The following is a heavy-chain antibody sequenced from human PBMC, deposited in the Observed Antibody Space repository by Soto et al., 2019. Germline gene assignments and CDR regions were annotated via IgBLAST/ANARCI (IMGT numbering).Heavy chain of an antibody. V-gene: IGHV3-53*01. Sequence: PGWSLRLSCAASGFTVSSNYMSWVRQAPGKGLEWVSVIYSGGSTYYADSVKGRFTISRDNSKNTLYLQMNSLRAEDTAVYYCARASSPFAGHDYWGQGTLVTVS. D-gene: IGHD6-13*01. CDR2: IYSGGST. CDR1: GFTVSSNY. CDR3: ARASSPFAGHDY. J-gene: IGHJ4*02.